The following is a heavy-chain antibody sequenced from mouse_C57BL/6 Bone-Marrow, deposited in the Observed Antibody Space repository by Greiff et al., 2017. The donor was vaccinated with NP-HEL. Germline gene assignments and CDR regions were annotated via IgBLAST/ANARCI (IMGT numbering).Heavy chain of an antibody. CDR2: IFPGSGST. Sequence: VQLQQSGPELVKPGASVKISCKASGYTFTDYYINWVKQRPGQGLEWIGWIFPGSGSTYYNEKFKGKATLTVDKSSSTAYMLLSSLTSEDSAVYFCARSYGHKLDWYFDVWGTGTTVTVSS. CDR1: GYTFTDYY. J-gene: IGHJ1*03. V-gene: IGHV1-75*01. D-gene: IGHD1-1*02. CDR3: ARSYGHKLDWYFDV.